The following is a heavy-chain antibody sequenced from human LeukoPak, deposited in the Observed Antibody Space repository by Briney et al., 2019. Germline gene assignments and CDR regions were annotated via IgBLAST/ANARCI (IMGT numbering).Heavy chain of an antibody. CDR1: GYTFTVYY. CDR3: ARAKLEHLGPHYYGMDV. V-gene: IGHV1-69*13. CDR2: IIPIFGTA. J-gene: IGHJ6*02. D-gene: IGHD1/OR15-1a*01. Sequence: SVKVSCKASGYTFTVYYMHWVRQAPGQGLEWMGGIIPIFGTANYAQKFQGRVTITADESTSTAYMELSSLRSEDTAVYYCARAKLEHLGPHYYGMDVWGQGTTVTVSS.